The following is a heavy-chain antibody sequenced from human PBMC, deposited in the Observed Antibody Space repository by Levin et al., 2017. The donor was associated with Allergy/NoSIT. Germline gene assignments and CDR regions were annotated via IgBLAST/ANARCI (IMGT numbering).Heavy chain of an antibody. V-gene: IGHV4-39*07. J-gene: IGHJ2*01. D-gene: IGHD4-17*01. Sequence: SQTLSLTCTVSGGSISSSSYYWGWIRQPPGKGLEWIGSIYYSGSTYYNPSLKSRVTISVDTSKNQFSLKLSSVTAADTAVYYCARVLRDYGDRYWYFDLWGRGTLVTVSS. CDR1: GGSISSSSYY. CDR3: ARVLRDYGDRYWYFDL. CDR2: IYYSGST.